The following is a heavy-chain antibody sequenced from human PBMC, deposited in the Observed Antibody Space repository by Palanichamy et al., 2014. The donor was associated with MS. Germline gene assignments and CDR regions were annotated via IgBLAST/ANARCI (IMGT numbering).Heavy chain of an antibody. CDR2: ISAYNGRT. CDR1: GYAFNSYG. Sequence: QVQLVQSGGEVRKPGASVTVSCKASGYAFNSYGVSWVRQAPGQGLEWMGWISAYNGRTSYAQKFHDRVTMTTDTSTDTAFLELRSLRPDDTAVYFCMRDIGMKIMITITKQFDFWGQGTLVTVSS. D-gene: IGHD5-24*01. J-gene: IGHJ4*02. V-gene: IGHV1-18*01. CDR3: MRDIGMKIMITITKQFDF.